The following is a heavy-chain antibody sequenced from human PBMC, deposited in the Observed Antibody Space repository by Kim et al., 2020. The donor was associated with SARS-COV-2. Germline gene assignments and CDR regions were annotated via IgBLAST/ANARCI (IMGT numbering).Heavy chain of an antibody. J-gene: IGHJ4*02. D-gene: IGHD1-1*01. V-gene: IGHV1-24*01. CDR3: ATLGTTGTRMVDY. Sequence: YGRKFQGRVTSTEDTSTDNAYMELSSLRSEDTAVYYCATLGTTGTRMVDYWGQGTLVTVSS.